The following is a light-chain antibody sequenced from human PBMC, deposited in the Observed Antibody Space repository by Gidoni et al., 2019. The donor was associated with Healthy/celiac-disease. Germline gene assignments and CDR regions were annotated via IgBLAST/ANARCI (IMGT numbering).Light chain of an antibody. J-gene: IGKJ2*01. CDR1: QIVLYSSSNKNY. CDR2: WAS. CDR3: QQYYSTPYT. V-gene: IGKV4-1*01. Sequence: DIVMTQSPDSLAVSLGERATINCKSSQIVLYSSSNKNYLTWYQQKPGQPPKLLIYWASTRESGVPARFSGSGSGTDFTLTISSLQAEDVAVYYCQQYYSTPYTFGQGTKLEIK.